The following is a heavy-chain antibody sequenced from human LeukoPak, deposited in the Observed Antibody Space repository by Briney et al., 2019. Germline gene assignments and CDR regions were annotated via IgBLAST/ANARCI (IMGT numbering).Heavy chain of an antibody. CDR2: INSNSGGT. Sequence: GASVKVSCKASGYTFTSYGISWVRQAPGQGLEWMGWINSNSGGTNYAQKFQGRVTMTRDTSISTSYMELSRLRSDDTAVYYCATVTDYYFYYMDVWGKGTTVTVSS. V-gene: IGHV1-2*02. D-gene: IGHD1-20*01. CDR3: ATVTDYYFYYMDV. J-gene: IGHJ6*03. CDR1: GYTFTSYG.